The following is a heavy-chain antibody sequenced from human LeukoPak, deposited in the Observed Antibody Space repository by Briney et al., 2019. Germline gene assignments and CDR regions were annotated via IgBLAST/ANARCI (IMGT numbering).Heavy chain of an antibody. J-gene: IGHJ4*02. V-gene: IGHV3-33*01. CDR1: GFTFSSYG. CDR3: ARDLSEKYCIDY. CDR2: IWYDGSNK. Sequence: GGSLRLSCAASGFTFSSYGMHWVRQAPGKGLEWVAVIWYDGSNKYYADSVKGRFTISRDNSKSTLSLQMNSLRAEDTAIYYCARDLSEKYCIDYWGQGTLVTVSS. D-gene: IGHD2-8*02.